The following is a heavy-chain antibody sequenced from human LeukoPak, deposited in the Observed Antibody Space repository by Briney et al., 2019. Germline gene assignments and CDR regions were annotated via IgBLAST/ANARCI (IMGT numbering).Heavy chain of an antibody. Sequence: SEILSVPSTVSGSFISTYYSSSIAQPAVTGLEFIGLISITLSINYNHSLTCRGTISIDTSKNQLSLNLRSVIAAEPAVLYCTRELEMATQFVYWGQGTLVSVSS. J-gene: IGHJ4*02. V-gene: IGHV4-4*07. CDR1: GSFISTYY. CDR2: ISITLSI. D-gene: IGHD5-24*01. CDR3: TRELEMATQFVY.